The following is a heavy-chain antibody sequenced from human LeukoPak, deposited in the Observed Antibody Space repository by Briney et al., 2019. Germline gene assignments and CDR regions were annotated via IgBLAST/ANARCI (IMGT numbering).Heavy chain of an antibody. V-gene: IGHV1-69*13. CDR1: GGTFSSYA. CDR2: IIPIFGTA. CDR3: AKTFLTAYDTYFYYYGLDV. D-gene: IGHD3-9*01. J-gene: IGHJ6*02. Sequence: SVKVSCKAAGGTFSSYAISWVRQAPGQGLEWMGGIIPIFGTANYAQKFQGRVTITADESTSTAYMELSSLRSEDTAVYYCAKTFLTAYDTYFYYYGLDVWGQGTPVTVSS.